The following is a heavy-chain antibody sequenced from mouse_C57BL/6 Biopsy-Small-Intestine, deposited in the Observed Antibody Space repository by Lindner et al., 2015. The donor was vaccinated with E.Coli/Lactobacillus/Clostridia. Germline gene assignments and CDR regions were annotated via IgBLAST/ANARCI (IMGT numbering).Heavy chain of an antibody. Sequence: VQLQESGPELVKPGASVKISCKASGYAFSSYWMNWVKQRPGKGLEWIGQIYPGDGDTNYNGKFKGKATLTADKSSSTAYMQLSSLTSEDSAVYFCARRITTVVAYYFDYWGQGTTLTVSS. CDR3: ARRITTVVAYYFDY. D-gene: IGHD1-1*01. J-gene: IGHJ2*01. CDR1: GYAFSSYW. CDR2: IYPGDGDT. V-gene: IGHV1-80*01.